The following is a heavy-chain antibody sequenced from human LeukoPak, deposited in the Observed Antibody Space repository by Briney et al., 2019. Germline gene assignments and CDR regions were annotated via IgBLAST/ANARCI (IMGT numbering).Heavy chain of an antibody. J-gene: IGHJ4*02. CDR2: VSRSGSTT. V-gene: IGHV3-48*03. CDR3: VKSTVTNYFDD. Sequence: GGSLRLSCAASGFSFSSFEMNWVRKAPGKGLEWVSYVSRSGSTTYYADSVKGRFTISRDNAKNSLYLQMNSLRSDDTAVYYCVKSTVTNYFDDWGQGTLVTVSS. D-gene: IGHD4-17*01. CDR1: GFSFSSFE.